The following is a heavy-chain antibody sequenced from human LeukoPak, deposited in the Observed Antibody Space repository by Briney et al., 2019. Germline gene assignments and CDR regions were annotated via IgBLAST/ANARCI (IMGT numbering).Heavy chain of an antibody. Sequence: GGSLRLSCAASGFTFTRYWMSWVRQAPGKGLEWVANINENGSEKKYLDSVKGRFTISRDNAKKSLYPQMNSLRAEDTAVYYCARDDGGNFNDAFDIWGQGTMVTVSS. CDR2: INENGSEK. CDR1: GFTFTRYW. CDR3: ARDDGGNFNDAFDI. J-gene: IGHJ3*02. D-gene: IGHD4-23*01. V-gene: IGHV3-7*01.